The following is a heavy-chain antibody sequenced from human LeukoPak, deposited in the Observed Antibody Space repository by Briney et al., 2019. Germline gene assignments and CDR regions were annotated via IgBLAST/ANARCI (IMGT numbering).Heavy chain of an antibody. D-gene: IGHD3-22*01. CDR2: IIPIFGTA. J-gene: IGHJ4*02. V-gene: IGHV1-69*05. CDR1: GDTFSSYA. Sequence: SVKVSCKASGDTFSSYAISWVRQAPGQGLEWMGGIIPIFGTANYAQKFQGRVTITTDESTSTAYMELSSLRSEDTAVYYRARAYYYVSTGHPPDCGQGTLVTVSS. CDR3: ARAYYYVSTGHPPD.